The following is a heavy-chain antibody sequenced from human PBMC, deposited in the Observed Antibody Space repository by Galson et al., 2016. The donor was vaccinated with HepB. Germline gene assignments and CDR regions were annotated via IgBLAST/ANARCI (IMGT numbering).Heavy chain of an antibody. J-gene: IGHJ6*02. CDR2: IYPGDSDT. V-gene: IGHV5-51*01. CDR1: GYTFSNHW. CDR3: ARTMMTEYGLDV. Sequence: QSGAEVKKPGESLKISCKGSGYTFSNHWIGWVRQMPGKGLEWMGIIYPGDSDTRISPSFQGQVTISVDKSISTAYLQWSSLKASDTAMYYCARTMMTEYGLDVWGQGTTVTVSS. D-gene: IGHD3-16*01.